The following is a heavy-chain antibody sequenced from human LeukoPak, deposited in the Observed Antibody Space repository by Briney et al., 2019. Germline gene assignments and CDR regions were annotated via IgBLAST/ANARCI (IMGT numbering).Heavy chain of an antibody. CDR3: ARLRTTGTFDY. D-gene: IGHD1-1*01. V-gene: IGHV3-21*01. CDR1: GFTFSTYS. J-gene: IGHJ4*02. CDR2: ISSSSSYI. Sequence: PGGSLRLSCAASGFTFSTYSMNWVRQAPGKGLEWVSSISSSSSYIYYADSVKGRFTISRDNAKNSLCLQMNSLRAEDTALYYYARLRTTGTFDYWGQGTLVTVSS.